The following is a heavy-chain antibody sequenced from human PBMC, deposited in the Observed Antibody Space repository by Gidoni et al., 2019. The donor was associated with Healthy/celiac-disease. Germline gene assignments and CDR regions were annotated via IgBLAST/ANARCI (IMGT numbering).Heavy chain of an antibody. CDR1: GGSISSYY. CDR3: ARVNGGTAYYYYGMDV. CDR2: IYYSGST. V-gene: IGHV4-59*01. Sequence: QVQLQESRPGLVKPSETLSLTCTVSGGSISSYYWLWIRQPPGKGREWIGYIYYSGSTNYNPSLKSRVTISVDTSKKQFSLKLSSVTAADTAVYYCARVNGGTAYYYYGMDVWGQGTTVTVSS. J-gene: IGHJ6*02. D-gene: IGHD6-13*01.